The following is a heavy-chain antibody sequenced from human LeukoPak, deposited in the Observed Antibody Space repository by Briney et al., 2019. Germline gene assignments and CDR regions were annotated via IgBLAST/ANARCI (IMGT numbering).Heavy chain of an antibody. CDR3: ARDYYVSGSYSSDY. CDR1: GGTFSSYA. Sequence: SVKVCCKASGGTFSSYAISWVRQAPGQGLEWMGRIIPIVDIANYAQKSQGRVTLTADKSTSAAYMELSSLRSEDTAVYYCARDYYVSGSYSSDYWGQGTLVTVSS. V-gene: IGHV1-69*04. J-gene: IGHJ4*02. CDR2: IIPIVDIA. D-gene: IGHD3-10*01.